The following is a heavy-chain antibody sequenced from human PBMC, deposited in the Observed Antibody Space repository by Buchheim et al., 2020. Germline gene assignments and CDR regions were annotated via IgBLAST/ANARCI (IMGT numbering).Heavy chain of an antibody. Sequence: QVQLQESGPGLVKPSETLSLTCNVSGGSITGSYWSWIRQPPGKGLEWSGYVSASGDSIYNPSLESRVTMSVATSKNQGSLKLRSATAADTAIYYCARDCGGDCYGHYYGLDVWGQGTT. D-gene: IGHD2-21*02. CDR2: VSASGDS. J-gene: IGHJ6*02. V-gene: IGHV4-59*12. CDR3: ARDCGGDCYGHYYGLDV. CDR1: GGSITGSY.